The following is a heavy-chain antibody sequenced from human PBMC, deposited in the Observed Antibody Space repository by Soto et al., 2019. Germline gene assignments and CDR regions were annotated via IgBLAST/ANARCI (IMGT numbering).Heavy chain of an antibody. V-gene: IGHV3-7*01. CDR2: IKQDGSQT. J-gene: IGHJ4*02. Sequence: GGSLRLSCAASGFTFSDAWRGWVRQAPGKGLEWVANIKQDGSQTLYQGSLRGRFVISRDNTLNTLYLHVTGLRAEDTAVYYFVRESTRLSHYVYWGQAIVVTVS. CDR1: GFTFSDAW. D-gene: IGHD3-10*02. CDR3: VRESTRLSHYVY.